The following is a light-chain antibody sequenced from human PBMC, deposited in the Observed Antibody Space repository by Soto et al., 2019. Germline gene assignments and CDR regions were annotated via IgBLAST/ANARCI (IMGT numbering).Light chain of an antibody. CDR3: QQVTTHSYT. Sequence: QLTQSPSSLSASVGDRVTITCRASQDISVYLAWYQQKPGKAPKLLIYGASTLQSGVPSRFSGSGSGTAFTLTISSLQPEDFASYYCQQVTTHSYTFGQGTKLEIK. V-gene: IGKV1-9*01. J-gene: IGKJ2*01. CDR1: QDISVY. CDR2: GAS.